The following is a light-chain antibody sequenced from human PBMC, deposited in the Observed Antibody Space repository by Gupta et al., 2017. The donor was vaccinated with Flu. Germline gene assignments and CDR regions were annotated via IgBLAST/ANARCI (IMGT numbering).Light chain of an antibody. CDR3: GTWDSSLSAGWV. J-gene: IGLJ3*02. CDR1: SPNIGNNY. V-gene: IGLV1-51*02. CDR2: ENN. Sequence: QSVLTQPPSASAAPGQKVTISCSGSSPNIGNNYVSWYQQLPGTAPKLLIYENNKRPSGIPDRFSGSKSGTSATLGITGLQTGDEADYYCGTWDSSLSAGWVFGGGTKLTVL.